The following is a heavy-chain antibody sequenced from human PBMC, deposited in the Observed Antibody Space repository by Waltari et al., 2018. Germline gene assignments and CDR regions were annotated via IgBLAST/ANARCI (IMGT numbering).Heavy chain of an antibody. V-gene: IGHV4-34*01. CDR1: GGSFSGYF. Sequence: QEQLQQWGAGLLKPSETLSLTCAVYGGSFSGYFWSWIRQPPGKGLEWIGEINHSGSTNYNSSLKSRVTISVDTSKNQFSLKLSSVTAADTAVYYCARATGGYYYGLGIFGARMDVWGQGTTVSVSS. J-gene: IGHJ6*02. D-gene: IGHD3-10*01. CDR3: ARATGGYYYGLGIFGARMDV. CDR2: INHSGST.